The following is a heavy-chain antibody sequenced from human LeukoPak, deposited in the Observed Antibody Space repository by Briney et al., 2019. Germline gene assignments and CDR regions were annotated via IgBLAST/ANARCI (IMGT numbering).Heavy chain of an antibody. V-gene: IGHV3-53*01. CDR1: GFTVSSNY. J-gene: IGHJ6*02. CDR2: XYSGGST. Sequence: GGSLRLSCAASGFTVSSNYMSWVRQAPGKGLXXXXXXYSGGSTYYADSVKGRFTISRDNSKNTLYLLMNSLRAEDTAVYYCARDIAGDYYYYGMDVWGQGTTVTVSS. D-gene: IGHD1-26*01. CDR3: ARDIAGDYYYYGMDV.